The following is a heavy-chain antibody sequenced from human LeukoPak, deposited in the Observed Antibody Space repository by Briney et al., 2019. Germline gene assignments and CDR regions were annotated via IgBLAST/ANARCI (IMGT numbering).Heavy chain of an antibody. D-gene: IGHD5-12*01. CDR3: ARAGDPYSGYDNGFDY. Sequence: PGGSLRLSCVASGFTFSDYYMSWIRQAPGKGLEWVSYISSSGSTIYYADSVKGRFTISRDNAKNSLYLQMNSLRAEDTAVYYCARAGDPYSGYDNGFDYWGQGTLVTVSS. J-gene: IGHJ4*02. CDR1: GFTFSDYY. V-gene: IGHV3-11*01. CDR2: ISSSGSTI.